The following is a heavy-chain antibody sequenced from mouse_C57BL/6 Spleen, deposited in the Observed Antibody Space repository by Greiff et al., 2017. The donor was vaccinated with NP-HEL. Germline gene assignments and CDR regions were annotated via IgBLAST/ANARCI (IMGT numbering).Heavy chain of an antibody. CDR3: AREAGLRRGGAYYFDY. CDR2: ISSGSSTI. J-gene: IGHJ2*01. V-gene: IGHV5-17*01. Sequence: EVKLVESGGGLVKPGGSLKLSCAASGFTFSDYGMHWVRQAPEKGLEWVAYISSGSSTIYYADTVKGRFTISRDNAKNTLFLQMTSLRSEDTAMYYCAREAGLRRGGAYYFDYWGQGTTLTVSS. CDR1: GFTFSDYG. D-gene: IGHD2-4*01.